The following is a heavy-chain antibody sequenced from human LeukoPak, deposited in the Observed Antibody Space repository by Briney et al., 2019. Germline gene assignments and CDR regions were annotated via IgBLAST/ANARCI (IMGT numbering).Heavy chain of an antibody. V-gene: IGHV1-69*04. D-gene: IGHD1-1*01. CDR3: ARDLERTSFPFDP. J-gene: IGHJ5*02. CDR1: GGTFSSYT. CDR2: IIPILGIA. Sequence: SVKVSCKASGGTFSSYTISWVRQAPGQGLEWMGRIIPILGIANYAQKFQGRVTITADKSTSTAYMELSSLRAEDTAVYYCARDLERTSFPFDPWGQGTLVTVSS.